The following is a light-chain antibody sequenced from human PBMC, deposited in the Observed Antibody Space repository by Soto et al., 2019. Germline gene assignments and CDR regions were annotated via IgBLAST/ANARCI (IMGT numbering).Light chain of an antibody. CDR3: SSYTSASTPVV. Sequence: QSVLTQPASVSGSPGQSITISCTGTGSDVGGYNYVSRYQQHPGKAPKVMIYDVSNRPSGVSNRFSGSKSGNTASLTISGLQAEDEADYYCSSYTSASTPVVFGGGTKLTVL. CDR1: GSDVGGYNY. CDR2: DVS. J-gene: IGLJ2*01. V-gene: IGLV2-14*01.